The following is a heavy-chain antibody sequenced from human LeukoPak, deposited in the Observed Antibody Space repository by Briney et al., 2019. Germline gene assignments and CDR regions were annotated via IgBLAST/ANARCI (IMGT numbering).Heavy chain of an antibody. V-gene: IGHV3-49*04. CDR1: GFTFGDYA. J-gene: IGHJ4*02. Sequence: PGGSLRLSCTTSGFTFGDYAMTWVRQAPGKGLEWLGFIRTRAYGATTEYAASVRGRFSISRDDSKNIASLQVNSLNTEDTAVCYCARHMTPTIFGAYYFDYWGQGALVTVSS. CDR3: ARHMTPTIFGAYYFDY. D-gene: IGHD3-3*01. CDR2: IRTRAYGATT.